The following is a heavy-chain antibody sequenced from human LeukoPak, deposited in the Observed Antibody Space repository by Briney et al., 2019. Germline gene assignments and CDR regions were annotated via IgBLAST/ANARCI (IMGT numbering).Heavy chain of an antibody. V-gene: IGHV3-48*03. CDR3: ARTDY. Sequence: GGSLRLSCAASGFTFSSSEMNWVRQAPGKGLEWVSYISSGGSTMYYADSVRGRFTVSRGNAQNSLHLQLNSLRAEDTAVYYCARTDYWGQGTLVTVSS. CDR2: ISSGGSTM. CDR1: GFTFSSSE. J-gene: IGHJ4*02.